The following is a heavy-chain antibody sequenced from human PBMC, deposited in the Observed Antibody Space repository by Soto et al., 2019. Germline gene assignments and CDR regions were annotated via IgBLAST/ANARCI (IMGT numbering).Heavy chain of an antibody. J-gene: IGHJ6*03. D-gene: IGHD5-18*01. V-gene: IGHV3-48*01. CDR3: ATRAGYSYGGSPQNYYYYYYMDV. Sequence: GGSLRLSCAASGFTFTSYWMHWVRQAPGKGLEWVSYISSSSSTIYYADSVKGRFTISRDNAKNSLYLQMNSLRAEDTAVYYCATRAGYSYGGSPQNYYYYYYMDVWGKGTTVTVSS. CDR1: GFTFTSYW. CDR2: ISSSSSTI.